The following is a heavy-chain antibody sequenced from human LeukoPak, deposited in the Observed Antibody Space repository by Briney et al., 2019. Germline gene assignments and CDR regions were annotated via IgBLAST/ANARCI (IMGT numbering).Heavy chain of an antibody. CDR3: ARLGGYKNQYYFDY. J-gene: IGHJ4*02. D-gene: IGHD5-24*01. Sequence: SETLSLTCAVSGYSISSGYYWGWIRQPPGKGLEWIGSIYHSGSTYYNPSHKSRVTISVDTSKNQFSLKLSSVTAADTAVYYCARLGGYKNQYYFDYWGQGTLVTVSS. CDR1: GYSISSGYY. CDR2: IYHSGST. V-gene: IGHV4-38-2*01.